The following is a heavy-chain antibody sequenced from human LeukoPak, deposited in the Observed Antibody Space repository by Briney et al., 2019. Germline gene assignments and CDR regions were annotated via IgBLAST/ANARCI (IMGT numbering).Heavy chain of an antibody. CDR1: RYTFTGYY. D-gene: IGHD5-24*01. V-gene: IGHV1-2*02. J-gene: IGHJ4*02. Sequence: ASVKVSCKASRYTFTGYYIHWVRQAPGQGLEWMGWIYPYSGDTNYAQNFQGRVTMTRDTSISTAYMELSSLKSDDTAVYYCARAAGGGYNSHFDYWGQGTLVTVSS. CDR3: ARAAGGGYNSHFDY. CDR2: IYPYSGDT.